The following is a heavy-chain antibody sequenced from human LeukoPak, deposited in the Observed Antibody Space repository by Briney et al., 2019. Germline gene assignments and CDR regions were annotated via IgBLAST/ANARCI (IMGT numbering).Heavy chain of an antibody. CDR2: IYYSGST. Sequence: PSETLSLTCTVSGGAISSNSYYWVWIRQPPGKGLEWIGSIYYSGSTYYHPSLKSRVTISVDTSKNQFSLKLSSVTAADTAVYYCARRPTSSGYDPPFDYWGQGTLVTVSS. J-gene: IGHJ4*02. CDR1: GGAISSNSYY. D-gene: IGHD5-12*01. CDR3: ARRPTSSGYDPPFDY. V-gene: IGHV4-39*01.